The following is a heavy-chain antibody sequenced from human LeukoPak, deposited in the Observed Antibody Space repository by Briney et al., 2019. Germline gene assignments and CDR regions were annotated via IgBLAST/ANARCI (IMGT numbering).Heavy chain of an antibody. Sequence: GSPRLSCAASGFTFSSYWMYWVRQAPGKGLVWVSRINSDGSSTSYADSVKGRFTISRDNAKITLYLQMNSLRAEDTAVYYCAREGVWRQQLVDYYYGMDVWGQGTTVTVSS. CDR3: AREGVWRQQLVDYYYGMDV. D-gene: IGHD6-13*01. J-gene: IGHJ6*02. V-gene: IGHV3-74*01. CDR2: INSDGSST. CDR1: GFTFSSYW.